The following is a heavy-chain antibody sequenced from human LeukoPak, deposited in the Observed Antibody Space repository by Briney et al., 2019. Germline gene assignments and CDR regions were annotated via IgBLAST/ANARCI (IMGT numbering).Heavy chain of an antibody. V-gene: IGHV3-7*01. D-gene: IGHD2-2*01. CDR1: GFTFSSYW. CDR2: IKQDGSEK. J-gene: IGHJ6*02. CDR3: ARDVVVPAAISFYYYGMDV. Sequence: GGSLRLSCAASGFTFSSYWMSWVRQAPGKGLEWVANIKQDGSEKYYVDSVKGRFTISRDNAKNSLYLQMNSLRAEDTAVYYCARDVVVPAAISFYYYGMDVWGQGTTVTVSS.